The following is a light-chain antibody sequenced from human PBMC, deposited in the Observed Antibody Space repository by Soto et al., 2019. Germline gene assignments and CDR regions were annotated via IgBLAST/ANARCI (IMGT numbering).Light chain of an antibody. V-gene: IGKV2-30*02. Sequence: DVVMTQSPLSLPVTLGQSASISCRPSQSLVHSDGNTYLVWLHQRPGQSPRRLIYQVSNRDSGVPDRFSGSGSGIDFTLKISRVEAEDVGNYYCMQGTYWPYTFGQVTKLEIK. CDR1: QSLVHSDGNTY. CDR3: MQGTYWPYT. J-gene: IGKJ2*01. CDR2: QVS.